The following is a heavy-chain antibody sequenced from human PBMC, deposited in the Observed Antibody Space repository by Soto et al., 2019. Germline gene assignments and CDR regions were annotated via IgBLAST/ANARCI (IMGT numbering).Heavy chain of an antibody. CDR1: GYTFTGNY. CDR2: IGPASGDT. Sequence: ASVKVSCKASGYTFTGNYIHWVLQAPGQGPEWMGEIGPASGDTRYAQKFQGRVTMTRDTSITTVYMELNNLSPDDTAVYYCGRGRSGQLVVFYWGQGTLVTVSS. CDR3: GRGRSGQLVVFY. V-gene: IGHV1-2*02. J-gene: IGHJ4*02. D-gene: IGHD6-6*01.